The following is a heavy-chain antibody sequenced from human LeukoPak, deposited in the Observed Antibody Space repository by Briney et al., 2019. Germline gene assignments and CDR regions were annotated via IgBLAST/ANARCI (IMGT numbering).Heavy chain of an antibody. CDR2: IIPIFGTA. CDR3: ARASAPYYYDSSGYYHNWFDP. CDR1: GGTFSSYA. Sequence: ASVKVSCKASGGTFSSYAISWVRQAPGQGLEWMGGIIPIFGTANYAQKFQGRVTITADESTSTAYMELSSLRSGDTAVYYCARASAPYYYDSSGYYHNWFDPWGQGTLVTVSS. J-gene: IGHJ5*02. V-gene: IGHV1-69*01. D-gene: IGHD3-22*01.